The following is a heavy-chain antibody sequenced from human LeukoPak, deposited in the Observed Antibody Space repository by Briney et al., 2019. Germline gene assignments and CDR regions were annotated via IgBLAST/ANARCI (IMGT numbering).Heavy chain of an antibody. J-gene: IGHJ5*02. CDR3: ARGRFVVVVAGTHNWFDP. CDR1: GGSFSGYY. D-gene: IGHD2-15*01. V-gene: IGHV4-34*01. Sequence: SETLSLTCAVYGGSFSGYYWSWICQPPGKGLEWIGEINHIGSTNYNPSLKSRVTISVDTSKNQFSLKLSSVTAADTAVYYCARGRFVVVVAGTHNWFDPWGQGTLVTVSS. CDR2: INHIGST.